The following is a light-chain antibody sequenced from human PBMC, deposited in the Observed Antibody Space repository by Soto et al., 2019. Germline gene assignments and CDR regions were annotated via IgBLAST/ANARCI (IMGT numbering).Light chain of an antibody. V-gene: IGLV2-14*01. Sequence: QSVLTQSASVSGSPGQSITISCTGTSSDVGGYNYVSWYQQHPGKAPKLMIYEVTYRPSGVSNRFSGSKSGNTASLTISGLQAEDEADYYCSSYTSSSTLVVFGGGTKLTVL. J-gene: IGLJ2*01. CDR1: SSDVGGYNY. CDR2: EVT. CDR3: SSYTSSSTLVV.